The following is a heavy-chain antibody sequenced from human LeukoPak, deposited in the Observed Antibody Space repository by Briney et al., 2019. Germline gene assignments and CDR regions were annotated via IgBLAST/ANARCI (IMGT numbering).Heavy chain of an antibody. CDR1: GFTFSSYW. V-gene: IGHV3-7*01. D-gene: IGHD2-21*02. CDR3: ARANHIVLATAINDAFDI. J-gene: IGHJ3*02. CDR2: IKQDGSEK. Sequence: GGSLRLSCAASGFTFSSYWMSWVRQAPGKGLEWVANIKQDGSEKYYVDSVKGRFTISRDNAKNSLYLQMNSLRAEDTAVYYCARANHIVLATAINDAFDIWGQGTTVTVSS.